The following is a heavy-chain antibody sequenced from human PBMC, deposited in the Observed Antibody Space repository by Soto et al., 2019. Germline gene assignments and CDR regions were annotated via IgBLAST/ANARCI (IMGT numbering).Heavy chain of an antibody. Sequence: SETLSLTCTVSGGSISSGDYYWSWIRQPPGKGLEWIGYIYYSGSTYYNPSLKSRVTISVDTSKNQFSLKLSSVTAADTAVYYCAVTDISGPSAFDIWGQGTMVTVSS. CDR3: AVTDISGPSAFDI. D-gene: IGHD3-22*01. CDR1: GGSISSGDYY. V-gene: IGHV4-30-4*01. J-gene: IGHJ3*02. CDR2: IYYSGST.